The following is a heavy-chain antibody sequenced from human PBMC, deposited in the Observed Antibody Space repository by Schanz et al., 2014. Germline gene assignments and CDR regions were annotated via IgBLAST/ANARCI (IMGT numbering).Heavy chain of an antibody. J-gene: IGHJ6*02. CDR3: ARRGVDGLDV. CDR2: INSDGSIT. CDR1: GIDFSSYS. D-gene: IGHD3-10*01. V-gene: IGHV3-74*01. Sequence: EVQLVESGGGLVKPGGSLRLSCAASGIDFSSYSMNWVRQAPGKGLVWVSRINSDGSITTYADSVKGRFTISRDNAKNTLYLQMSSLRAEDTAVYYCARRGVDGLDVWGQGTTVTVSS.